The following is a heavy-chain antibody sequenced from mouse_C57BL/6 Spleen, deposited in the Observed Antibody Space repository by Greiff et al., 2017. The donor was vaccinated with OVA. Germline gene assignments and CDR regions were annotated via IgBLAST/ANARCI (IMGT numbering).Heavy chain of an antibody. CDR2: IYPGDGDT. V-gene: IGHV1-80*01. D-gene: IGHD2-10*02. Sequence: QVQLQQSGAELVKPGASVKISCKASGYAFSSYWMNWVKQRPGKGLEWIGQIYPGDGDTNYNGKFKGKATLTADKSSSTAYMQHSSLTSDDSAVYFVARRGYGNLYYAMDYWGQGTSVTVSS. CDR3: ARRGYGNLYYAMDY. J-gene: IGHJ4*01. CDR1: GYAFSSYW.